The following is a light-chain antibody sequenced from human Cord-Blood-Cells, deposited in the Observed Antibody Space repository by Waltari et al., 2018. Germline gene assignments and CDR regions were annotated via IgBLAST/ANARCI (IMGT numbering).Light chain of an antibody. CDR3: QQRSNGLT. V-gene: IGKV3-11*01. Sequence: ELVLTHAPPTLSSSPGERAPLSCRASQRGSSYLDWYQQKPGQAPRLLSYDASNRATGIPARFSGSVSGTDFTLTVSSLEPEDLAVYCCQQRSNGLTFGGGTKVEIK. CDR2: DAS. J-gene: IGKJ4*01. CDR1: QRGSSY.